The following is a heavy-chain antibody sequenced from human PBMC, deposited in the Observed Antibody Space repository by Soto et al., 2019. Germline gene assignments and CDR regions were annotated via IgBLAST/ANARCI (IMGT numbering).Heavy chain of an antibody. CDR1: GYTFTGYY. Sequence: GASVKVSCKASGYTFTGYYMHWVRQAPGQGLEWMGWINPNSGGTNYAQKFQGWVTMTRDTSISTAYMELSRLRSDDTAVYYCARATYSSSSRRFDYWGQGTLVTVSS. V-gene: IGHV1-2*04. D-gene: IGHD6-6*01. J-gene: IGHJ4*02. CDR3: ARATYSSSSRRFDY. CDR2: INPNSGGT.